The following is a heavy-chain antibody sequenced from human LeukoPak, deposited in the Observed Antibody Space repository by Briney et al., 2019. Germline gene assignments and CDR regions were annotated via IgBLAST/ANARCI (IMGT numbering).Heavy chain of an antibody. CDR3: ARGGSSTWPPRPFDY. Sequence: ASVKVSCKASGYTFTSYAISWVRQAPGQGLEWMGWISADNGNTDYAQRFQGRVTMTTDTSTSTAYMELSSLRSGDTAVYYCARGGSSTWPPRPFDYWGQGTLVTVSS. CDR1: GYTFTSYA. J-gene: IGHJ4*02. V-gene: IGHV1-18*01. D-gene: IGHD6-13*01. CDR2: ISADNGNT.